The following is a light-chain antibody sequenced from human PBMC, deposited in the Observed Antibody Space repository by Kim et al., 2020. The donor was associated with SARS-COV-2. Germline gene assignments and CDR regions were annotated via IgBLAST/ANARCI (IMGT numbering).Light chain of an antibody. CDR1: KLGDKY. V-gene: IGLV3-1*01. Sequence: VSPGQTASITCSGDKLGDKYACWYPQKPGQSPVLVIYQDSQRPSGIPERFSGSNSGNTATLTISGTQAMDEADYYCQAWDSSTAVVFGGGTQLTVL. CDR2: QDS. CDR3: QAWDSSTAVV. J-gene: IGLJ2*01.